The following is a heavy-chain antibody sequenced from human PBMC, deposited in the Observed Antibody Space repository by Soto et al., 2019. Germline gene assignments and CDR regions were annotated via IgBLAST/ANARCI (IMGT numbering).Heavy chain of an antibody. J-gene: IGHJ4*02. CDR1: GGSVSSGSYY. CDR2: IYYSGST. Sequence: SETLSLTCTVSGGSVSSGSYYWSWIRQPPGKGLEWIGYIYYSGSTNYNPSLKSRVTISVDTSKNQFSLKLSSVPAADTAVYYCARGYCSSTSCYSFDYWGQGTMGSVSS. CDR3: ARGYCSSTSCYSFDY. D-gene: IGHD2-2*01. V-gene: IGHV4-61*01.